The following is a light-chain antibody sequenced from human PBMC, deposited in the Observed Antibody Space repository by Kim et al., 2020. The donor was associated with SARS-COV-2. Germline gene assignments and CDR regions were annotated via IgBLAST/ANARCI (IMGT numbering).Light chain of an antibody. J-gene: IGLJ1*01. CDR2: EVD. V-gene: IGLV2-8*01. Sequence: PGQSVTISCTGTSRDVGGYNYVSWYQQHPGKAPKLIIYEVDKRPSGVPDRFSGSKSGNTASLTVSGLQPDDEADYYCISYAGSNNVFGTGTKVTVL. CDR3: ISYAGSNNV. CDR1: SRDVGGYNY.